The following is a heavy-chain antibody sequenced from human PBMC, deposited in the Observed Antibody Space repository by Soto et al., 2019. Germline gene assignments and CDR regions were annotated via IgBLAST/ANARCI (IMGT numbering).Heavy chain of an antibody. CDR2: IIPIFGTA. Sequence: ASVKVSCKASGGTFSSYAISWVRQAPGQGLEWMGGIIPIFGTADYAQKFQGRVTITADESTSTGNMELSSLRSEDTAVYYCARSIVVVTALDYWGQGTLVTVSS. CDR1: GGTFSSYA. J-gene: IGHJ4*02. CDR3: ARSIVVVTALDY. V-gene: IGHV1-69*13. D-gene: IGHD2-21*02.